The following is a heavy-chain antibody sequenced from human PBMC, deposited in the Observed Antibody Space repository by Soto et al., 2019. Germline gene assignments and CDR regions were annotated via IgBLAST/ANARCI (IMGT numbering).Heavy chain of an antibody. V-gene: IGHV3-15*07. CDR3: TLGASLLWFGEYSMDV. CDR2: IKSKTDGGTT. CDR1: GFTFSNAW. D-gene: IGHD3-10*01. J-gene: IGHJ6*02. Sequence: EVQLVESGGGLVKPGGSLRLSCAASGFTFSNAWMNWVRQAPGKGLEWVGRIKSKTDGGTTDYAAPVKGRFTISRDDSKHTLYLQMNSLKTEDTAVYYCTLGASLLWFGEYSMDVWGQGTTVTVSS.